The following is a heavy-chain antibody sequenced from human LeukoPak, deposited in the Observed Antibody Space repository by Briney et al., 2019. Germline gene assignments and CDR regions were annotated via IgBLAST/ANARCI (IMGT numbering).Heavy chain of an antibody. Sequence: PSETLSLTCTVSGGSISSYYWSWIRQPPGKGLERIGYIYYSGSTNYNPSLKSRVTISVDTSKNQFSLKLSSVTAADTAVYYCASSYCSGGSCYSGDYYYYGMDVWGQGTTVTVSS. J-gene: IGHJ6*02. V-gene: IGHV4-59*08. CDR3: ASSYCSGGSCYSGDYYYYGMDV. CDR1: GGSISSYY. CDR2: IYYSGST. D-gene: IGHD2-15*01.